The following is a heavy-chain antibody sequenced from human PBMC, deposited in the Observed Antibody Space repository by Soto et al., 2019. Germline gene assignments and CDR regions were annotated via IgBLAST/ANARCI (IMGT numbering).Heavy chain of an antibody. CDR1: GINFRNAW. CDR2: IKSKLDGATI. J-gene: IGHJ4*02. CDR3: TASHWGGSIDY. V-gene: IGHV3-15*01. Sequence: EVQLVESGGGLVKPGGSLRFSCAASGINFRNAWLSWVRQAPGKGLEWVGRIKSKLDGATIDYAAPVKGRFTISRDDSKNTLYLQMNSLKTEDTAVYYCTASHWGGSIDYWGQGTLVTVSS. D-gene: IGHD7-27*01.